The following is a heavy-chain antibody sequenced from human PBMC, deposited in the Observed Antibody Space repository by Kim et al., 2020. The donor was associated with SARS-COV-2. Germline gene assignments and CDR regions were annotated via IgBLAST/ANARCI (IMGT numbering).Heavy chain of an antibody. CDR2: IKQDGSEK. Sequence: GGSLRLSCAASGFTFSSYWMSWVRQAPGKGLEWVANIKQDGSEKYYVDSVKGRFTISRDNAKNSLYLQMNSLRAEDTAVYYCARVKDTAMVRWGGGFDYWGQGTLVTVSS. J-gene: IGHJ4*02. V-gene: IGHV3-7*03. CDR3: ARVKDTAMVRWGGGFDY. CDR1: GFTFSSYW. D-gene: IGHD5-18*01.